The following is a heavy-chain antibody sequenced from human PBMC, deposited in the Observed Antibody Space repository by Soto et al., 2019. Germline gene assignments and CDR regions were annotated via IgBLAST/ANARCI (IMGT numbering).Heavy chain of an antibody. CDR3: ASTTVTTYYYYGMDV. CDR1: GFTFSSYA. J-gene: IGHJ6*02. CDR2: ISGSGGST. V-gene: IGHV3-23*01. D-gene: IGHD4-17*01. Sequence: PGGSLRLSCAAPGFTFSSYAMSWVRQAPGKGLEWVSAISGSGGSTYYADSVKGRFTISRDNSKNTLYLQMNSLRAEDTAVYYCASTTVTTYYYYGMDVWGQGTTVTVSS.